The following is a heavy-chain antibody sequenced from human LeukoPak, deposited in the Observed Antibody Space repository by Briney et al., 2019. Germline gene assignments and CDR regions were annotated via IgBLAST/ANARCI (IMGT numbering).Heavy chain of an antibody. CDR3: ARPIAVAGTRGSYYFDY. Sequence: GGSLRLSCAASGFTFTSAWMSWVRQAPGKGLEWVGRIKGTTAAGAPDYVASVKGRFTISRDDSKNTLFLQMNSLKTEDTAVYYCARPIAVAGTRGSYYFDYWGQGTLVTVSS. CDR2: IKGTTAAGAP. V-gene: IGHV3-15*01. CDR1: GFTFTSAW. J-gene: IGHJ4*02. D-gene: IGHD6-19*01.